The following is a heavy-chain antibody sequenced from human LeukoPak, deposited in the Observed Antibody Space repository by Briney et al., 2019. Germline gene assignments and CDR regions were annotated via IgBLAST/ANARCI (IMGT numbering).Heavy chain of an antibody. Sequence: ASVKVSCKASGYTFTSYAMNWVRQAPGQGLEWMGWINTNTGNPTYAQGFTGRFVFSLDISVSTAYLQISSLKAEDTAVYYCARPPDFVVFPAPIPPPSWGQGPLFPVSS. J-gene: IGHJ5*02. V-gene: IGHV7-4-1*02. CDR1: GYTFTSYA. D-gene: IGHD2-2*02. CDR2: INTNTGNP. CDR3: ARPPDFVVFPAPIPPPS.